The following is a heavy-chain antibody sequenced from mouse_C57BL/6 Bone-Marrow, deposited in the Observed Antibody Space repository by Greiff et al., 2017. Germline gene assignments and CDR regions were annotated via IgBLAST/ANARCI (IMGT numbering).Heavy chain of an antibody. V-gene: IGHV5-4*01. CDR1: GFTFSSYA. CDR2: ISDGGSYT. CDR3: AREGYYGSSYVDDFDY. J-gene: IGHJ2*01. D-gene: IGHD1-1*01. Sequence: EVKLVESGGGLVKPGGSLKLSCAASGFTFSSYAMSWVRQTPEKRLEWVATISDGGSYTYSPDNVKGRFTISRDNAKNNLYLQMSHLKSEDTAMYYCAREGYYGSSYVDDFDYWGQGTTLTVSS.